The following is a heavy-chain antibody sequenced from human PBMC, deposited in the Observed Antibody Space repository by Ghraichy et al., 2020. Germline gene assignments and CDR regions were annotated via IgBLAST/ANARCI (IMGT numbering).Heavy chain of an antibody. V-gene: IGHV6-1*01. CDR3: ARDRRYYDILTGYYRSLGMDV. CDR2: TYYRSKWYN. D-gene: IGHD3-9*01. Sequence: SQTLSLTCAISGDSVSSNSAAWNWIRQSPSRGLEWLGRTYYRSKWYNDYAVSVKSRITINPDTSKNQFSLQLNSVTPEDTAVYYCARDRRYYDILTGYYRSLGMDVWGQGTTVTVSS. CDR1: GDSVSSNSAA. J-gene: IGHJ6*02.